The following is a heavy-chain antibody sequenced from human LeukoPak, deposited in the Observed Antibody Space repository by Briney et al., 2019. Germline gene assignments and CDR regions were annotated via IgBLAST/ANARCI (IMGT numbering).Heavy chain of an antibody. V-gene: IGHV1-46*01. Sequence: ASVKVSCKASGYTFTSYYMHWVRQAPGQGLEWMGIINPSGGSTSYEQKFQGRVTMTRDTSTSTVYMELSSLRSEDTAVYYCARDRGYYDSSGYYRYDYWGQGTLVTVSS. D-gene: IGHD3-22*01. CDR2: INPSGGST. J-gene: IGHJ4*02. CDR1: GYTFTSYY. CDR3: ARDRGYYDSSGYYRYDY.